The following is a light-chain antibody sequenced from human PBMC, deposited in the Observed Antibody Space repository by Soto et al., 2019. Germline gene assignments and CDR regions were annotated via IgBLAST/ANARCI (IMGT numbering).Light chain of an antibody. CDR3: QQYENYWT. CDR1: QDITSY. Sequence: IQLTQSPASLSASVGDRVTFTCRASQDITSYLAWYQQRPGKAPGLLIYSASTLQSGVPSRFSGSGSGTEFTLTISNLQPDDFATYYCQQYENYWTFGQGTKVDIK. J-gene: IGKJ1*01. CDR2: SAS. V-gene: IGKV1-9*01.